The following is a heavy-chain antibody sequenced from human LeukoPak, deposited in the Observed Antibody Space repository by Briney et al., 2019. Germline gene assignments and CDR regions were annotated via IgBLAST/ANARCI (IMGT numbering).Heavy chain of an antibody. CDR3: AKTVAGYWYFDL. D-gene: IGHD6-19*01. CDR1: GGSISHYF. CDR2: IYYSGST. Sequence: SETLSLTCTVSGGSISHYFWSWIRQPPGKALEWIGYIYYSGSTNYNPSLKSRVTISVDPSKNQFSLKLNSVTAADTAVYYCAKTVAGYWYFDLWGRGTLVTVSS. J-gene: IGHJ2*01. V-gene: IGHV4-59*08.